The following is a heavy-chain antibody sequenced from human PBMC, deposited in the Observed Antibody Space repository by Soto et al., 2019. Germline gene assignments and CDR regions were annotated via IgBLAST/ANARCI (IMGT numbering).Heavy chain of an antibody. D-gene: IGHD2-2*01. J-gene: IGHJ5*01. CDR3: ARLVGNSWLDS. V-gene: IGHV4-34*01. Sequence: PSATLSLTCAVYGGSFSGYYWSWIRQPPGKGLEWIGEINHSGSTNYNPSLKSRVTISVDTSKNQFSLQLNSVTPDDTAVYYCARLVGNSWLDSWGQGTLVTVSS. CDR2: INHSGST. CDR1: GGSFSGYY.